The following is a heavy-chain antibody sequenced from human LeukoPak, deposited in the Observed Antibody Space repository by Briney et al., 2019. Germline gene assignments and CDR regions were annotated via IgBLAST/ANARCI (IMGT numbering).Heavy chain of an antibody. J-gene: IGHJ4*02. CDR3: AKYNYYGSGSYYNDFDS. V-gene: IGHV3-23*01. Sequence: TGGSLRLSCAASGFTFSNAWMSWVRQAPGKGLEWVSSISRSGDRTYYADSVKGRFTISRDNSKNTLYLQMNSLRAEDTAIYYCAKYNYYGSGSYYNDFDSWGQGTLVTVSS. D-gene: IGHD3-10*01. CDR1: GFTFSNAW. CDR2: ISRSGDRT.